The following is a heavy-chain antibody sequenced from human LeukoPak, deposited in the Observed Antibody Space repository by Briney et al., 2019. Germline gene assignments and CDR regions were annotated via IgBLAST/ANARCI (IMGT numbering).Heavy chain of an antibody. V-gene: IGHV3-23*01. CDR2: ISGSAAST. CDR1: GFTFSSYA. D-gene: IGHD2-15*01. Sequence: GGSLRLSCAASGFTFSSYAMSWVRQAPGKGLEWVSAISGSAASTYYADSVKGRFIISRDNSKNTLYLQMNSLRAEDTAVYYCAKLAADCSTASCYSGTYYFDYWGQGTLVTVSS. CDR3: AKLAADCSTASCYSGTYYFDY. J-gene: IGHJ4*02.